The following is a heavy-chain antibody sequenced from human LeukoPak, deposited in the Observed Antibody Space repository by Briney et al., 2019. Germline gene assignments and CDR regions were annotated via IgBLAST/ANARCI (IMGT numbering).Heavy chain of an antibody. CDR2: ISYDGSNK. V-gene: IGHV3-30*04. J-gene: IGHJ4*02. CDR3: ARSYHHRRPDSSGYYLEHFDY. CDR1: RCTFSSYA. Sequence: GGSLRLSCAASRCTFSSYALHWVRQAPGKGLEWVAVISYDGSNKYYADSVKGRFTISRDNSKNTLYLQMTSLRAEDTAVYYCARSYHHRRPDSSGYYLEHFDYWGQGTLLTVSS. D-gene: IGHD3-22*01.